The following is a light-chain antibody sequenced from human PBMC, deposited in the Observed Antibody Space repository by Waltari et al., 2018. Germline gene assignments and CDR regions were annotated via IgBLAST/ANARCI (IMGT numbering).Light chain of an antibody. J-gene: IGKJ1*01. V-gene: IGKV3-15*01. Sequence: ETILTQSPSTMSVSPGERATLSCRASQTVSSKLAWYQQKPGQSPRLLIYGASTRAAGIPARFSGSGSGPQFTLTINSLQSEDFAGYYCQQYNNWPPWTFGQGTKVEIK. CDR2: GAS. CDR3: QQYNNWPPWT. CDR1: QTVSSK.